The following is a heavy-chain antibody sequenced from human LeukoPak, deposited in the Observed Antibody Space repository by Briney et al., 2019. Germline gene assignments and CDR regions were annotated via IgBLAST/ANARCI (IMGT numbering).Heavy chain of an antibody. D-gene: IGHD2-2*01. CDR3: ARDQVVPAAILGDDYYYYYMDV. J-gene: IGHJ6*03. Sequence: GGSLRLSCAASGFTFSSYAMHWVRQAPGKGLEYVSAISSNGGSTYYANSVKGRFTISRDNSKNTLYLQMGSLRAEDMAVYYCARDQVVPAAILGDDYYYYYMDVWGEGTTVTVSS. CDR2: ISSNGGST. CDR1: GFTFSSYA. V-gene: IGHV3-64*01.